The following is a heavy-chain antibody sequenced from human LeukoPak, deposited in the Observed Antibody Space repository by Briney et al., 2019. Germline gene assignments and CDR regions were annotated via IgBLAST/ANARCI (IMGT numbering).Heavy chain of an antibody. Sequence: GGSLRLSCAASGFTFSSHWMSWVRQAPGKGLEWVANIKYDGSEKYYVDSMKGRFTISRDNAKNTLDLQMSSLRVEDTAVYYCARDTSSSFDYWGQGILVTVSS. CDR1: GFTFSSHW. CDR3: ARDTSSSFDY. V-gene: IGHV3-7*01. D-gene: IGHD6-19*01. J-gene: IGHJ4*02. CDR2: IKYDGSEK.